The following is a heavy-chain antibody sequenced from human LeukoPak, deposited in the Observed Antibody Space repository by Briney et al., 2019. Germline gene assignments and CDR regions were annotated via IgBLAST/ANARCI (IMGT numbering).Heavy chain of an antibody. CDR2: ISSSSSYI. J-gene: IGHJ4*02. CDR1: GFTFSSYS. Sequence: GGSLRLSCAASGFTFSSYSMNWVRQAPGKGLEWVSSISSSSSYIYYADSVKGRFTISRDNAKNSLYLQMNSLRAEDTAVYYCASNVIGEYYFDYWGQGTLVTVSS. CDR3: ASNVIGEYYFDY. D-gene: IGHD3-10*01. V-gene: IGHV3-21*01.